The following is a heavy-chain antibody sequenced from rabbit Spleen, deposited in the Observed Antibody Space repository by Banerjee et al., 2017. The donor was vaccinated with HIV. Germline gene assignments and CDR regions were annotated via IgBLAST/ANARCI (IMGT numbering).Heavy chain of an antibody. V-gene: IGHV1S45*01. Sequence: QEQLEESGGDLVKPEGSLTLTCTASGFFFSSSLWICWVRQAPGKGPEWIACIYAGSSGSTEYASWAKGRFTISKPSSTTVTLQMTSLTAADTATYFCARDAAGREDFNLWGPGTLVTVS. CDR2: IYAGSSGST. J-gene: IGHJ4*01. CDR1: GFFFSSSLW. CDR3: ARDAAGREDFNL. D-gene: IGHD4-2*01.